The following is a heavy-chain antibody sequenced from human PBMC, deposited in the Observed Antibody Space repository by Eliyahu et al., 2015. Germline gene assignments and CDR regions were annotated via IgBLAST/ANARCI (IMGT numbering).Heavy chain of an antibody. Sequence: QVQLQQWGAGLLKPSETLSLTCXVYGXSFXGYYWSWIRQPPGKGLEWIGEIKHSGSTNYNPSLKSRVTISVDTSKNQFSLKLSSVTAADTAVYYCARFGVAATTHYYYYMDVWGKGTTVTVSS. J-gene: IGHJ6*03. V-gene: IGHV4-34*01. CDR1: GXSFXGYY. CDR3: ARFGVAATTHYYYYMDV. CDR2: IKHSGST. D-gene: IGHD2-15*01.